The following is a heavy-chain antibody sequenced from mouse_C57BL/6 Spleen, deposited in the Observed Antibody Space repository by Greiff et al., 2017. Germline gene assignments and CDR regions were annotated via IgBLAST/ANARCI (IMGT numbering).Heavy chain of an antibody. CDR1: GYSITSGYY. CDR2: ISYDGSN. CDR3: ARRDYGSSHYFDY. V-gene: IGHV3-6*01. D-gene: IGHD1-1*01. J-gene: IGHJ2*01. Sequence: DVKLQESGPGLVKPSQSLSLTCSVTGYSITSGYYWNWIRQFPGNKLEWMGYISYDGSNNYNPSLKNRISITRDTSKNQFFLKWNSVTTEDTATYYCARRDYGSSHYFDYWGQGTTLTVSS.